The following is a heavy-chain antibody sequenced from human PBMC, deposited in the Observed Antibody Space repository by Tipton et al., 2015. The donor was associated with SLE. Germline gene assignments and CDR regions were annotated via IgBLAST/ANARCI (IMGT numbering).Heavy chain of an antibody. CDR1: GGSISTYY. CDR2: VYYSGTT. V-gene: IGHV4-59*08. CDR3: AGTGDSDWYFDL. Sequence: LRLSCTVSGGSISTYYWSWVRQPPGKGLEWIGYVYYSGTTNYNPSLKSRVTISVDTSKNQFSLKLTSVTAADTAVYYCAGTGDSDWYFDLWGRGTLVTVSS. J-gene: IGHJ2*01. D-gene: IGHD7-27*01.